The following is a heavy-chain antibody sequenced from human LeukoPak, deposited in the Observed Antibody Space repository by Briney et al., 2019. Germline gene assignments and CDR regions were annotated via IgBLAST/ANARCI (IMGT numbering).Heavy chain of an antibody. CDR1: GGTFSSYA. CDR2: INAGNGNT. V-gene: IGHV1-3*01. Sequence: ASVKVSCKASGGTFSSYAISWVRQAPGQRLEWMGWINAGNGNTKYSQKFQGRVTITRDTSASTAYMELSSLRSEDTAVYYCARLALYCSSTSCYTGYYYYGMDVWGQGTTVTVSS. D-gene: IGHD2-2*02. J-gene: IGHJ6*02. CDR3: ARLALYCSSTSCYTGYYYYGMDV.